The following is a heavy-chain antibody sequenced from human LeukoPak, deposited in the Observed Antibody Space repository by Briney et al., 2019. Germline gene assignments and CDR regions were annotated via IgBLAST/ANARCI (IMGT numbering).Heavy chain of an antibody. V-gene: IGHV3-21*01. CDR1: GFTFSSYS. Sequence: PGGSLRISCAASGFTFSSYSMTWVRQAPGKGLEWVSSISSSSSYIYYADSVKGRFTISRDNAKNSLYLQMNSLRAEDTAVYYCARDRGLYSSSRYFQHWGQGTLVTVSS. CDR3: ARDRGLYSSSRYFQH. D-gene: IGHD6-6*01. CDR2: ISSSSSYI. J-gene: IGHJ1*01.